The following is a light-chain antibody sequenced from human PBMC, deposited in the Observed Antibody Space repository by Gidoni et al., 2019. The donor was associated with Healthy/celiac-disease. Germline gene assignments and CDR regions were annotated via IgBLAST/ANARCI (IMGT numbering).Light chain of an antibody. V-gene: IGKV1-5*03. Sequence: DIQITQSPSTLSASVGDRVTITCRASQSISSWLAWYQQKPGKAPKLLIYKASSLESGVPSRFSGSGSGKEFTLTISSLQPDDFATYYCQQYNSYPCSFGQGTKLEIK. CDR1: QSISSW. CDR2: KAS. CDR3: QQYNSYPCS. J-gene: IGKJ2*04.